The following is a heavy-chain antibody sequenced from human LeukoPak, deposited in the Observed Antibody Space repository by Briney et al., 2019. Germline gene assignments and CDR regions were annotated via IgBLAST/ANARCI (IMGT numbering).Heavy chain of an antibody. CDR2: IYIGGST. D-gene: IGHD6-13*01. CDR3: ASYTTSWQAFDI. Sequence: PGGSLRLSCAASEFTVSSNYMSWVRQAPGKGLEWVSVIYIGGSTYYADSVKGRFTISRDSCKNTLYLQMNSLRAEDTAVYYCASYTTSWQAFDIWGQGTMVTVS. CDR1: EFTVSSNY. J-gene: IGHJ3*02. V-gene: IGHV3-66*01.